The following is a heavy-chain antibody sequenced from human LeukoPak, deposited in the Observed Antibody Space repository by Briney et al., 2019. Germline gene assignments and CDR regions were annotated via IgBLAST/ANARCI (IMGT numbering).Heavy chain of an antibody. V-gene: IGHV1-2*02. CDR3: ARSIAAAVMSFEY. D-gene: IGHD6-13*01. Sequence: ASVKVSCKASGYTFTGYYMHWVRQAPGQGLEWMGWINPNSGGTNYAQKFQGRVTMTRDTSISTAYMELSRLRSDDTAVYYCARSIAAAVMSFEYWGQGTLVTVSP. J-gene: IGHJ4*02. CDR1: GYTFTGYY. CDR2: INPNSGGT.